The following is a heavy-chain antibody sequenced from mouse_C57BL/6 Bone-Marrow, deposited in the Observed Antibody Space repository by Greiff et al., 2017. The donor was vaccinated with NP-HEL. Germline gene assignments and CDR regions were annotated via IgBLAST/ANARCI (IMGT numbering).Heavy chain of an antibody. J-gene: IGHJ2*01. D-gene: IGHD2-10*02. Sequence: EVQLVESGGGLVKPGASLKLSCAASGFTFSDYGMHWVRQAPEKGLEWVGYISRGSGTIYYADTLKGRFTISRDNATNTLFLQLTSLRSDDTVMYYCARMRMGYDNYLFDYWGQGTTLTVSS. CDR1: GFTFSDYG. CDR2: ISRGSGTI. CDR3: ARMRMGYDNYLFDY. V-gene: IGHV5-17*01.